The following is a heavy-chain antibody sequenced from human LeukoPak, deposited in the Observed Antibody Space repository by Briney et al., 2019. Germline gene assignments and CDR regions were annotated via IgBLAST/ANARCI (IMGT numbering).Heavy chain of an antibody. J-gene: IGHJ4*02. CDR3: AREAFSSGWDFDY. V-gene: IGHV3-7*01. CDR2: INQDGSQK. D-gene: IGHD6-19*01. Sequence: TGGSLRLSCAASGFTFSIYWMSWVRQAPGKGLEWVANINQDGSQKYYVDSVKGRFTISRDNAKNTLYLQMNSLRAEDTAVYYCAREAFSSGWDFDYWGQGTLVTVSS. CDR1: GFTFSIYW.